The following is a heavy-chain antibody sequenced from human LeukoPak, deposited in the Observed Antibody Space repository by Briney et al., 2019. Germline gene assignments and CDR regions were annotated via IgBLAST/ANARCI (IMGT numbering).Heavy chain of an antibody. D-gene: IGHD2-2*01. Sequence: ASVKVSCKASGSTFTGYYMHWVRQAPGQGLEWMGWINPNSGGTNYAQKFQGRVTMTRDTSINTAYMELSRLRSDDTAVYYCARVSSFCSTTSCSYYYMDVWGKGTTVTVSS. J-gene: IGHJ6*03. CDR2: INPNSGGT. V-gene: IGHV1-2*02. CDR1: GSTFTGYY. CDR3: ARVSSFCSTTSCSYYYMDV.